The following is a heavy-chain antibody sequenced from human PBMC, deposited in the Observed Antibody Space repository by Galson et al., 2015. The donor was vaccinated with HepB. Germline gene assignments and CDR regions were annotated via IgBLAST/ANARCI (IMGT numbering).Heavy chain of an antibody. D-gene: IGHD3-22*01. CDR3: AKDYYENRGYASHI. Sequence: SLRLSCAASGFIFSSHGMHWVRQAPGKGLEWVAFIWFDGSNKYYEDSLEGRFTISRDNSKSTLYLEMNSLRPEDTAVYYCAKDYYENRGYASHIWGPGTMVTVSA. CDR1: GFIFSSHG. V-gene: IGHV3-30*02. CDR2: IWFDGSNK. J-gene: IGHJ3*02.